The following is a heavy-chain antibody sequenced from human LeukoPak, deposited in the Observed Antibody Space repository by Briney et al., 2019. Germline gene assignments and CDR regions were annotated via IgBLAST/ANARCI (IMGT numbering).Heavy chain of an antibody. CDR1: GFTFSSYA. CDR2: ISGSGGST. J-gene: IGHJ4*02. V-gene: IGHV3-23*01. Sequence: GGSLRLSCAASGFTFSSYAMSWVRQAPGKGLEWVSAISGSGGSTYYADSVKGRFTISRDNSKNTLYLQMNSLRAEGTAVYYCAKVGYYGSGSYSFDYWGQGTLVTVSS. D-gene: IGHD3-10*01. CDR3: AKVGYYGSGSYSFDY.